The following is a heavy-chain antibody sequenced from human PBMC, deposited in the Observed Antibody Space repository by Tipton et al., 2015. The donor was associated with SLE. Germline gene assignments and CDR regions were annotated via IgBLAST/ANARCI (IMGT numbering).Heavy chain of an antibody. CDR1: GFTFSSYA. CDR2: ISSNGGST. J-gene: IGHJ2*01. CDR3: AREVTTVVTSYWYFDL. D-gene: IGHD4-23*01. Sequence: SPRLSCAASGFTFSSYAMHWVRQAPGKGLEYVSAISSNGGSTYYANSVKGRFTISRDNSKNTLYLQMGSLRAEDMAVYYCAREVTTVVTSYWYFDLWGRGTLVTVSS. V-gene: IGHV3-64*01.